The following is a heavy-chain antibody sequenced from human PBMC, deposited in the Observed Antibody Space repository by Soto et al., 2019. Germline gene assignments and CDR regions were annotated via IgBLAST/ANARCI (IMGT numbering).Heavy chain of an antibody. D-gene: IGHD5-12*01. J-gene: IGHJ4*02. CDR3: TTDPDYSGYDYSDY. V-gene: IGHV3-15*07. CDR2: IKSKTDGGTT. Sequence: PGGSLRLSCAASGFTFSNALMNWVRQAPGKGLEWVGRIKSKTDGGTTDYAAPVKGRFTISRDDSKNTLYLQMNSLKTEDTAVYYCTTDPDYSGYDYSDYWGQGTLVTVSS. CDR1: GFTFSNAL.